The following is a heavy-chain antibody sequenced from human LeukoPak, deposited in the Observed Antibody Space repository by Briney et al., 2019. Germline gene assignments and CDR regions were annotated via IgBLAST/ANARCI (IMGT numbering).Heavy chain of an antibody. J-gene: IGHJ4*02. CDR3: ARHVGFGESRY. V-gene: IGHV4-59*01. CDR2: IYYSGST. D-gene: IGHD3-10*01. Sequence: SETLSLTCTVSGGSISSYYWSWIRQPPGKGLEWIGYIYYSGSTNYNPSLKSRVTISVDTSKNQFSLNLSSVTAADTAVYYCARHVGFGESRYWGQGTLVTVSS. CDR1: GGSISSYY.